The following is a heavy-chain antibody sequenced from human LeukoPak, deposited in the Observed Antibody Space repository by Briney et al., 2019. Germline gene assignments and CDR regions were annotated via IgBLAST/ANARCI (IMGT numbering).Heavy chain of an antibody. CDR2: IPYDGSNT. CDR3: AKGSTYSSGVWVN. V-gene: IGHV3-30*02. D-gene: IGHD6-19*01. Sequence: PGGSLRLSCAASGFTFTNYGMHWVRQAPGRGLQWVAFIPYDGSNTYYADSVKGRFTISRDNSKNTLYLQMNSLRAEDTAVYYCAKGSTYSSGVWVNWGQGTLVTVSS. CDR1: GFTFTNYG. J-gene: IGHJ4*02.